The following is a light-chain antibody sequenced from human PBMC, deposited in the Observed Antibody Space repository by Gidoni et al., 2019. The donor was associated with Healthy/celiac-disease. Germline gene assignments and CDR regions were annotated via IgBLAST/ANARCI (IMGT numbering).Light chain of an antibody. J-gene: IGLJ2*01. CDR2: EVS. V-gene: IGLV2-14*01. CDR3: SSYTSSNVV. Sequence: QSALPQPASVSGSPGQSITISCTGTSSDVGGYNYVSWYQQHPGKAPKLMIYEVSNRPSGVSKRFSGSKSGSTASLTISGLQAEDEADYYCSSYTSSNVVFGGGTKLTVL. CDR1: SSDVGGYNY.